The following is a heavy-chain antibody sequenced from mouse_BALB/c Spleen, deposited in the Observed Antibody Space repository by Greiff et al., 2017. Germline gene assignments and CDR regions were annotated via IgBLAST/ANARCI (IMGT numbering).Heavy chain of an antibody. Sequence: VQLKQSGPGLVKPSQSLSLTCSVTGYSITSGYYWNWIRQFPGNQLEWMGYISYDGSNNYNPSLKNRISITRDTSKNQFFLKLNSVTTEDTATYYCARGGLRPAMDYWGQGTSVTVSS. CDR1: GYSITSGYY. J-gene: IGHJ4*01. V-gene: IGHV3-6*02. CDR3: ARGGLRPAMDY. CDR2: ISYDGSN. D-gene: IGHD2-4*01.